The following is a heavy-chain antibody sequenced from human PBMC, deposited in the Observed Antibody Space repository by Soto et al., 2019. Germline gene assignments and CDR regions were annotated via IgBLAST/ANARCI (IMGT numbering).Heavy chain of an antibody. Sequence: EVQLLESGGGFVQPGGSLRLSCAASGFTFSSYAMSWVRQAPGKGLEWVSAISGSGGSTYYADSVKGRFTISRDNSKNTLFLQRNSVRADDTAVYYCAKDMQGVVVVVAARLAYWGQGTLVTVSS. CDR2: ISGSGGST. CDR3: AKDMQGVVVVVAARLAY. V-gene: IGHV3-23*01. D-gene: IGHD2-15*01. J-gene: IGHJ4*02. CDR1: GFTFSSYA.